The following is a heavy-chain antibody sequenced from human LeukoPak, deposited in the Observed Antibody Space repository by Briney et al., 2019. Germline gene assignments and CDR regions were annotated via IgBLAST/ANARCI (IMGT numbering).Heavy chain of an antibody. J-gene: IGHJ6*03. CDR2: IDYRGST. CDR1: GGPINTYY. Sequence: SETLSLTCAVSGGPINTYYWSWIRQPPGKGLEWIGYIDYRGSTNYNPSLKSRVTMSVDTSKNQFSLKLTSVTAADTAVYYCARQSIAARGYYYYMDVWGKGTTVTVSS. V-gene: IGHV4-59*08. D-gene: IGHD6-6*01. CDR3: ARQSIAARGYYYYMDV.